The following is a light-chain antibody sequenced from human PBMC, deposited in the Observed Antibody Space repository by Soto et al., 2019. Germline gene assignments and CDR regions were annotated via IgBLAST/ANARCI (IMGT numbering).Light chain of an antibody. Sequence: DPASISCRSSQSLLHSDGYNYLDWYLQKPGQSPQVLIYLGSTQASGVPDRFSGCGSGTDFTLKISRVEAEDVGVYYCMQALQTPLAFGGGTKVDIK. J-gene: IGKJ4*01. CDR2: LGS. CDR3: MQALQTPLA. V-gene: IGKV2-28*01. CDR1: QSLLHSDGYNY.